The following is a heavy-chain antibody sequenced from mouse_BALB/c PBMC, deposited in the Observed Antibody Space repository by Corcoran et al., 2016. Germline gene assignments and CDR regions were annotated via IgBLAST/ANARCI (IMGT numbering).Heavy chain of an antibody. CDR2: INTYTGEP. J-gene: IGHJ4*01. CDR1: GYTFTIYG. D-gene: IGHD2-1*01. Sequence: QIQLVQSGPELKKPGETVKISCKASGYTFTIYGMNWVKQAPGKGLKWMGWINTYTGEPTYADDFKGRFAFSLETSASTAYLQINNLKNEDTATYFCARSGNSYAMDYWGQGTSVTVSS. CDR3: ARSGNSYAMDY. V-gene: IGHV9-3-1*01.